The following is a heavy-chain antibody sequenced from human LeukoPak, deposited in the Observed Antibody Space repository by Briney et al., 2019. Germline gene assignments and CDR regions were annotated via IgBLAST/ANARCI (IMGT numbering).Heavy chain of an antibody. CDR1: GFTFSSYA. D-gene: IGHD3-3*01. Sequence: PGGSLRLSCAASGFTFSSYAMSWVRQPPGKGLEWIGEINHSGSTNYNPSLKSRVTISVDTSKNQFSLKLSSVTAADTAVYYCARGPSYSYDFWSGYYLLFDYWGQGTLVTVSS. V-gene: IGHV4-34*01. CDR2: INHSGST. CDR3: ARGPSYSYDFWSGYYLLFDY. J-gene: IGHJ4*02.